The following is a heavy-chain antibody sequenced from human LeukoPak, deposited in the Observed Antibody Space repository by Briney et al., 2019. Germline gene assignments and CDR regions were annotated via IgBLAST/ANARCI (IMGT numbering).Heavy chain of an antibody. J-gene: IGHJ6*03. CDR3: AKAGKTIQGWQGLYYYYMDV. CDR2: IRYDGSNK. CDR1: GFTFSSYG. D-gene: IGHD5-18*01. V-gene: IGHV3-30*02. Sequence: PGGSLRLSCAASGFTFSSYGMHWVRQAPGKGLEWVAFIRYDGSNKYYADSVKGRFTISRDNSKNTLYLQMNSLRAEDTAVYYCAKAGKTIQGWQGLYYYYMDVWGKGTTVAVSS.